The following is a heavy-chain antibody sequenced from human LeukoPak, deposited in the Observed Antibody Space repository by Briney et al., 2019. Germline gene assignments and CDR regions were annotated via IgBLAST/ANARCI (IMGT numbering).Heavy chain of an antibody. J-gene: IGHJ4*02. V-gene: IGHV2-5*01. CDR3: AQKDADTTMVPHY. CDR2: VYWNDAK. Sequence: SGPTLVNPTQTLTRTCTCSGFSLSSTGVGVGWIRQPPGKALEWLALVYWNDAKRYSPSLRSRLTITKDSTQRQVVLTMTKMDPVDTATYYCAQKDADTTMVPHYWGQGILVTVSS. D-gene: IGHD5-18*01. CDR1: GFSLSSTGVG.